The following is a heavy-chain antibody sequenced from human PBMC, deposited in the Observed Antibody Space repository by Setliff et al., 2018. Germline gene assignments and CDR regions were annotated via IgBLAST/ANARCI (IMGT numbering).Heavy chain of an antibody. D-gene: IGHD3-9*01. Sequence: ASVKVSCKASANTFIAYYIHWVRQAPGQGLEWMGWINPNSAGTNYAQKFQGRVTMAWXXXXXXXXXXXXXXXXXXXASYYCAGVDVLTASAFWGLGTRVTVSS. CDR1: ANTFIAYY. CDR2: INPNSAGT. CDR3: AGVDVLTASAF. J-gene: IGHJ4*02. V-gene: IGHV1-2*02.